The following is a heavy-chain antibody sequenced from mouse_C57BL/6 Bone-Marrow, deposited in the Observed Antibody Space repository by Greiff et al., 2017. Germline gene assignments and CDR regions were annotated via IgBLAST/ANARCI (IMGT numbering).Heavy chain of an antibody. CDR2: IDPETGGT. V-gene: IGHV1-15*01. J-gene: IGHJ3*01. Sequence: VQLVESGAELVRPGASVTLSCKASGYTFTDYEMHWVKQTPVHGLEWIGAIDPETGGTAYNQKFKGKAILTADKSSSTAYMELRSLTSEDSAVYYCTILRRGAWFAYWGQGTLVTVSA. CDR1: GYTFTDYE. CDR3: TILRRGAWFAY. D-gene: IGHD1-1*01.